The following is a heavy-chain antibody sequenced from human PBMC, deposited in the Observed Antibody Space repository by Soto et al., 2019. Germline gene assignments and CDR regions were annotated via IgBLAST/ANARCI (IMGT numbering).Heavy chain of an antibody. D-gene: IGHD1-7*01. J-gene: IGHJ6*02. Sequence: QVQLVQSGAEVKKPGSSVKVSCKASGGTFSSYAISWVRQAPGQGLEWMGGIIPIFGRANYAQKFQGRVTITADESTSTAYMELSSLRSEDTAVYDCARSVSFRYQLLKRGMDVWGQGTTVTVSS. CDR3: ARSVSFRYQLLKRGMDV. CDR1: GGTFSSYA. V-gene: IGHV1-69*01. CDR2: IIPIFGRA.